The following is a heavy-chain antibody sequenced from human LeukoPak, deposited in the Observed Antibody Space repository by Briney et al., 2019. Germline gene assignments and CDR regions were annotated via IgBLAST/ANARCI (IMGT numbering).Heavy chain of an antibody. CDR1: GGSISSGSYY. J-gene: IGHJ5*02. CDR3: AREGGYCSSTSCYPGNWFDP. CDR2: IYTSGST. D-gene: IGHD2-2*01. Sequence: SETLSLTCTVSGGSISSGSYYWRWIRQPAGKGLEWIGRIYTSGSTNYNPSLKSRVTISVDTSKNQFSLKLSSVTAADTAVYYCAREGGYCSSTSCYPGNWFDPWGQGTLVTVSS. V-gene: IGHV4-61*02.